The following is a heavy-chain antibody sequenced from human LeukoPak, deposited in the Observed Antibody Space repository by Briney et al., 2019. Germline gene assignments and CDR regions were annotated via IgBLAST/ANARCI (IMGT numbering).Heavy chain of an antibody. D-gene: IGHD6-19*01. CDR2: ISSTGAST. CDR1: GFIFSSDA. V-gene: IGHV3-23*01. CDR3: AKDSRSIAVAAKFDY. J-gene: IGHJ4*02. Sequence: GGSLRLSCAASGFIFSSDAMNWVRQAPGKRLEWVSSISSTGASTYYADSVKGRFTISRDNSKNTLYLQMTSLRAEDTAVYYCAKDSRSIAVAAKFDYWGQGTLVTVSS.